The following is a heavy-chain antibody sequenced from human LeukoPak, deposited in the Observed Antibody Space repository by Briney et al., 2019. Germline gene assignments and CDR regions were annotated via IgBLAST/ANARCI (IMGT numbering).Heavy chain of an antibody. CDR1: GYTFTGYY. J-gene: IGHJ2*01. D-gene: IGHD5-12*01. Sequence: ASVKVSCKASGYTFTGYYMNWVRQAPGKGLEWMGWINPNSGGTNYAQKFQGRVTMTRDTSISTAYMELSRLRSDDTAVYYCAREDSGYDLWYFDLWGRGTLVTVSS. CDR2: INPNSGGT. CDR3: AREDSGYDLWYFDL. V-gene: IGHV1-2*02.